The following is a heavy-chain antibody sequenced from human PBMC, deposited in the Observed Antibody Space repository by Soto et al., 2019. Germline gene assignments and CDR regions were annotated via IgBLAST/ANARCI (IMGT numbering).Heavy chain of an antibody. Sequence: QVQLVQSGAEVKKPGASVKVSCKASGYTFTSYYMHWVRQAPGQGLEWMGIINPSGGSTSYAQKFQGRVTMTRDTSTSTVYMELSSLRSEDTAMYYCARGGCGGDCYSNWFDPWGQGTLVTVSS. CDR3: ARGGCGGDCYSNWFDP. V-gene: IGHV1-46*01. J-gene: IGHJ5*02. CDR2: INPSGGST. D-gene: IGHD2-21*02. CDR1: GYTFTSYY.